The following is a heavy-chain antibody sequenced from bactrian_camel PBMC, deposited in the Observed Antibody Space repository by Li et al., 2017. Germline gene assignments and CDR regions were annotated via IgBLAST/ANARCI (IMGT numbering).Heavy chain of an antibody. CDR3: AASWYPCEVDDSENEYRW. D-gene: IGHD6*01. CDR1: GEPFTTCE. Sequence: HVQLVESGGGSVQAGGSLELSCVASGEPFTTCEMGWHRQAPGKEREGVVTIDRGGTIWHADSVKGRFTISKDNARSTLYLQMNSLKPEDTAMYFCAASWYPCEVDDSENEYRWWGQGTQVTVS. V-gene: IGHV3S55*01. J-gene: IGHJ4*01. CDR2: IDRGGTI.